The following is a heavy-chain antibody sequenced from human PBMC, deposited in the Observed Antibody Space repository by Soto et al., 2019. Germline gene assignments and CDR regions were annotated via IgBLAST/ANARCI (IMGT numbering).Heavy chain of an antibody. J-gene: IGHJ4*02. D-gene: IGHD3-3*02. V-gene: IGHV3-48*03. Sequence: GGSLRLSCAASGFTFSSYEMNWVRQAPGKGLEWVSYISSSGSTIYYADSVKGRFTISRDNAKNSLYLQMNSLRAEDTAVYYCARPLTSIPGYWGQGTLVTVSS. CDR1: GFTFSSYE. CDR2: ISSSGSTI. CDR3: ARPLTSIPGY.